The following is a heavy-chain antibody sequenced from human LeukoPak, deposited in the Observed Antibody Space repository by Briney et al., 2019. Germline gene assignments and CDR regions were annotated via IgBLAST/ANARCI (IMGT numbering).Heavy chain of an antibody. CDR1: GGSISTSLYY. D-gene: IGHD2-21*02. V-gene: IGHV4-39*07. J-gene: IGHJ4*02. Sequence: SETLSLTCTVSGGSISTSLYYWAWIRQPPGKGLEWIGSVYYGGSDYTPSLKSRVTMSVDTSRNQFSLRLSSVTAADTGVYFCARTYCASDTCPLDHWGQGILVTVSS. CDR3: ARTYCASDTCPLDH. CDR2: VYYGGS.